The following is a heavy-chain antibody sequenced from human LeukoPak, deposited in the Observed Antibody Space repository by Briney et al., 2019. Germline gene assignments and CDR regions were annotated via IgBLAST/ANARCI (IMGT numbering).Heavy chain of an antibody. CDR2: IYFTGTA. J-gene: IGHJ4*02. Sequence: SETLSLTCTVSGTSLSPFHWTWFRQPAGQRLEWIGLIYFTGTATLNPSLRSRVAMSVDLAKNQLSLKLASMTAADTAMYYCARKDGDYWGQGTLVSVSS. V-gene: IGHV4-4*07. CDR3: ARKDGDY. CDR1: GTSLSPFH.